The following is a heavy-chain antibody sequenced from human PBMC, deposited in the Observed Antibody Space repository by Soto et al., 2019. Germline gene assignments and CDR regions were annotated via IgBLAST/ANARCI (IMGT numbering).Heavy chain of an antibody. D-gene: IGHD3-9*01. CDR1: GFRVTNTG. V-gene: IGHV3-53*01. CDR2: IYSSGSI. Sequence: GGSLSHSCATTGFRVTNTGMSSVHPPPWRGLGWVSLIYSSGSIKYADSVKGRFTISRDDAKNTLYLQMNSLRAEDTAVYYCARVYRLRYFDWDGPPTHFDYWGQGTLVTVSS. CDR3: ARVYRLRYFDWDGPPTHFDY. J-gene: IGHJ4*02.